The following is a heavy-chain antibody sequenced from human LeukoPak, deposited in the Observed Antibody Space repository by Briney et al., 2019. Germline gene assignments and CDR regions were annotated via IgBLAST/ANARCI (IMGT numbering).Heavy chain of an antibody. V-gene: IGHV1-24*01. CDR1: GYTPPELS. CDR2: FYPEDGET. Sequence: APVKGSCKGFGYTPPELSMHWGRQAPGKRVWWVGGFYPEDGETIYAQKFQGRVTMTEDTSTDTAYMELSSLRSEDTAVYYCATASGYSKRPLPLGYWGQGTLVTVSS. D-gene: IGHD4-11*01. J-gene: IGHJ4*02. CDR3: ATASGYSKRPLPLGY.